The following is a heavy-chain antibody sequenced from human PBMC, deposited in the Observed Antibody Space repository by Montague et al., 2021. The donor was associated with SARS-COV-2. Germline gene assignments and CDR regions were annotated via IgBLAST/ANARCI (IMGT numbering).Heavy chain of an antibody. CDR2: ISREGSYK. J-gene: IGHJ6*02. V-gene: IGHV3-30*04. CDR1: GFTFSSYA. Sequence: SLRLSCAASGFTFSSYALHWVRQAPGKGLEWVADISREGSYKYYADSVKGRFTISRDNSKNTLYLDMNSLRAEDTALYYCARDLESTGYFDPYYYHGMDVWGQGTTVTVSS. CDR3: ARDLESTGYFDPYYYHGMDV. D-gene: IGHD3-9*01.